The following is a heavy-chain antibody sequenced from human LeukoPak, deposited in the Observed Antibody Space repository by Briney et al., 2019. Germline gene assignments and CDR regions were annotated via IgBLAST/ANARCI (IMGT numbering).Heavy chain of an antibody. V-gene: IGHV1-46*01. D-gene: IGHD3-9*01. J-gene: IGHJ6*02. CDR2: INPSGGST. CDR1: GYTFTGYY. Sequence: ASVKVSCKASGYTFTGYYMHWVRQAPGQGLEWMGIINPSGGSTSYAQKFQGRVTMTRDTSTSTVYMELSSLRSEDTAVYYCARGGAIFWPYYYGMDVWGQGTTVTVSS. CDR3: ARGGAIFWPYYYGMDV.